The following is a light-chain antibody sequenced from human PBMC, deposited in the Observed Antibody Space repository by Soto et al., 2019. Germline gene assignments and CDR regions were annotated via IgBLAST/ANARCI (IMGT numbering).Light chain of an antibody. Sequence: ELVLTQSPGTLSLSPGEGATLSSSASQSVSGNFLAWYQQKFGQAPRLLIHGASNRAPGVRDRFSGSGSGTDFSLTISRLEPEDFAMYYCQQYGRSPTWTFGQGTKVDIK. V-gene: IGKV3-20*01. J-gene: IGKJ1*01. CDR3: QQYGRSPTWT. CDR2: GAS. CDR1: QSVSGNF.